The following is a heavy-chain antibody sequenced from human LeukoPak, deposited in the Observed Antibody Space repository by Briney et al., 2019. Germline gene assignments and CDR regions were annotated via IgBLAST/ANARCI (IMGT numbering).Heavy chain of an antibody. D-gene: IGHD6-6*01. Sequence: PGGSLRLSCAASGFTFSDYYMSWIRQAPGKGLEWVSYISRRGTTKYYADSVKGRITISRDNAKNSLFLQVNSLRAEDTAVYYCARDTESGSSHWGQGTLVTVSS. J-gene: IGHJ4*02. CDR1: GFTFSDYY. V-gene: IGHV3-11*01. CDR3: ARDTESGSSH. CDR2: ISRRGTTK.